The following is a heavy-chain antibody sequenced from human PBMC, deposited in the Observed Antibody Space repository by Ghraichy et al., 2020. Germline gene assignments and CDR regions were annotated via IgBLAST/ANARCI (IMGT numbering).Heavy chain of an antibody. V-gene: IGHV3-30*18. CDR2: ISYDGSNK. D-gene: IGHD2-15*01. Sequence: GALRLSCAASGFTFSSYGMHWVRQAPGKGLEWVAVISYDGSNKYYADSVKGRFTISRDNSKNTLYLQMNSLRAEDTAVYYCAKDQRGYCSGGSCYGYFQHWGQGTRVTVSS. CDR3: AKDQRGYCSGGSCYGYFQH. CDR1: GFTFSSYG. J-gene: IGHJ1*01.